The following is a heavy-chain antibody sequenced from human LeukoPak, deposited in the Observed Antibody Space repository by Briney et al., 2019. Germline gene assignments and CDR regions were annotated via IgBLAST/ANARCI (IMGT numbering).Heavy chain of an antibody. CDR3: ARGSLAGIDY. J-gene: IGHJ4*02. D-gene: IGHD6-19*01. V-gene: IGHV1-18*01. Sequence: ASVKVSCKASGYSFTSYGISWVRQAPGQGLAWMGWISAYNANTNYAQKLQRRVTMTTHTSPSTAYMELRSLRSDDTAVYYCARGSLAGIDYWGQGTLVTVSS. CDR2: ISAYNANT. CDR1: GYSFTSYG.